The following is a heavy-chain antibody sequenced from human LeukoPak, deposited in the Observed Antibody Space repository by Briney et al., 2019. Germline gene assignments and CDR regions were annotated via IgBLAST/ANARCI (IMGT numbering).Heavy chain of an antibody. Sequence: ASVTVSCKASGYTFTGYYMHWVRQAPGQGLEWMGWINPNSGGTNYAQKLQGRVTMTTDTSTSTAYMELRSLRSDDTAVYYCARHTHDYGDYRDWFDPWGQGTLVTVSS. CDR2: INPNSGGT. CDR1: GYTFTGYY. V-gene: IGHV1-2*02. D-gene: IGHD4-17*01. J-gene: IGHJ5*02. CDR3: ARHTHDYGDYRDWFDP.